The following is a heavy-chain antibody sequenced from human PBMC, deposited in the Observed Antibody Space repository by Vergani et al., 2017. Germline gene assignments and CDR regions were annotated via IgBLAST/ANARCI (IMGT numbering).Heavy chain of an antibody. Sequence: QVQLQESGPGLVEPSETLSLTCAVSGYSIRNGYYWGWIRQPPGKGLELIGSIYHSGSTHYNPSLKSRVSISVDTSKSQFSLKLTSVTVADTAVYYCARARPYCTSGSCPAIWGQGTLVTVSS. J-gene: IGHJ4*02. D-gene: IGHD2-15*01. CDR3: ARARPYCTSGSCPAI. V-gene: IGHV4-38-2*01. CDR2: IYHSGST. CDR1: GYSIRNGYY.